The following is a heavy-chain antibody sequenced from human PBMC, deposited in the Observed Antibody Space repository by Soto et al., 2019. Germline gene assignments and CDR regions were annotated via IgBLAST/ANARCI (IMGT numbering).Heavy chain of an antibody. CDR1: GYTFTSYG. CDR3: ARDLAVGLVDY. Sequence: QVQLVQSGAEVKKPGASVKVSCKASGYTFTSYGISWVRQAPGQGLEWMGWISAYNGNTNYAQKRQGRXTXTSXTSTSTAYMELRSLRSDDTAVYYCARDLAVGLVDYWGQGTLVTVSS. CDR2: ISAYNGNT. V-gene: IGHV1-18*01. J-gene: IGHJ4*02. D-gene: IGHD6-19*01.